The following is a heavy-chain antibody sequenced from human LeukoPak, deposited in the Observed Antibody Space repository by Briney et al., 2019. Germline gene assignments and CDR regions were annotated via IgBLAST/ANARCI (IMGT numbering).Heavy chain of an antibody. CDR2: ICWNSGSI. Sequence: GRSLRLSCAASGFTFDDYAMHWVRQAPGKGLEWVSGICWNSGSIGYADSVKGRFTISRDNAKNSLYLQMNSLRAEDTALYYCAKDWSSVYYGSGSKFGYWGQGTLVTVSS. J-gene: IGHJ4*02. D-gene: IGHD3-10*01. CDR3: AKDWSSVYYGSGSKFGY. V-gene: IGHV3-9*01. CDR1: GFTFDDYA.